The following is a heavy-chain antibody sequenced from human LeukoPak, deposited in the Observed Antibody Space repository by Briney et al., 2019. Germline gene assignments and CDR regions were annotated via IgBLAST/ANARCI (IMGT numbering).Heavy chain of an antibody. CDR2: IYYSGST. V-gene: IGHV4-39*07. J-gene: IGHJ5*02. D-gene: IGHD2-21*02. CDR3: ARDCDSGGDCPPRGWFDP. Sequence: SETLSLTCTVSGGSISSSSYYWGWIRQPPGKGLEWIGSIYYSGSTYYNPSLKSRVTISVDTSKNQFSLKLSSVTAADTAVYYCARDCDSGGDCPPRGWFDPWGQGTLVTVSS. CDR1: GGSISSSSYY.